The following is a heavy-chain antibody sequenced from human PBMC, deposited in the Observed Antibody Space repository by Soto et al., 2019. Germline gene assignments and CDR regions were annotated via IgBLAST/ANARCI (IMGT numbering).Heavy chain of an antibody. J-gene: IGHJ6*02. CDR2: ISCDGSNK. D-gene: IGHD2-21*02. Sequence: GGSLRLSCAASGFTFSSYGMHWVRQAPGKGLEWVAVISCDGSNKYYADSVKGRFTISRDNSKNTLYLQMNSLRAEDTAVYYCAKDQSAFSYCGGDCYDYYYYGMDVWGQGTTVTVSS. CDR3: AKDQSAFSYCGGDCYDYYYYGMDV. CDR1: GFTFSSYG. V-gene: IGHV3-30*18.